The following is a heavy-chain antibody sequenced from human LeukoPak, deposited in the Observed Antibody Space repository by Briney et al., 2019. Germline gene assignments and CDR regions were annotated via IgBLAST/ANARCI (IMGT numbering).Heavy chain of an antibody. V-gene: IGHV4-59*01. CDR2: IYYSGST. J-gene: IGHJ3*02. D-gene: IGHD3-22*01. Sequence: SETLSLTCTVSGGSISSYYWSWIRQPPGKGLERIGYIYYSGSTNYNPSLKSRVTISVDTSKNQFSLKLSSVTAADTAVYYCARDMKYYDSSGYTPTDAFDIWGQGTMVTVSS. CDR1: GGSISSYY. CDR3: ARDMKYYDSSGYTPTDAFDI.